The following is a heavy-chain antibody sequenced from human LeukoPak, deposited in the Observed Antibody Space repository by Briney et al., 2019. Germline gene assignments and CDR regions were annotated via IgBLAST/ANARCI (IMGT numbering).Heavy chain of an antibody. CDR2: LSTSGAGT. CDR1: GFTFNNYA. V-gene: IGHV3-23*01. Sequence: GGSLRLSWAASGFTFNNYAMNWVRQAPGKGLELVSGLSTSGAGTYYADSVKGRFTISTDNPKKTLYLHMTSLRAEDTALYYCAKTPRGRRGYSYRPDWYFDLWGRGTLVTVSS. CDR3: AKTPRGRRGYSYRPDWYFDL. D-gene: IGHD5-18*01. J-gene: IGHJ2*01.